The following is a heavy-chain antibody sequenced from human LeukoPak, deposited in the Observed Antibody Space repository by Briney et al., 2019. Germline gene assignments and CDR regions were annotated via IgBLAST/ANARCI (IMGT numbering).Heavy chain of an antibody. CDR3: AKDVVMGPTNHGLDY. Sequence: PGRSLRLSCAASGFTFRSYGMHWVRQAPGKGLEWVAVKSYDGSNKFYADSVKGRFTISRDNSKNTLFLQMNSLRVEDAAFYYCAKDVVMGPTNHGLDYWGQGTLVTVSS. CDR2: KSYDGSNK. V-gene: IGHV3-30*18. CDR1: GFTFRSYG. D-gene: IGHD1-26*01. J-gene: IGHJ4*02.